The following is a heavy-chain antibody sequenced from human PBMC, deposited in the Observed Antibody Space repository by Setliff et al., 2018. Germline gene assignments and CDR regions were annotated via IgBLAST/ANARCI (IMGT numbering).Heavy chain of an antibody. J-gene: IGHJ4*02. D-gene: IGHD6-6*01. CDR2: ITDDGGTT. CDR3: AKSSGSSSSTNLEY. V-gene: IGHV3-23*01. CDR1: RFTFSNYG. Sequence: PGGSLRLSCAASRFTFSNYGMSWVRQAPGKGLEWVSAITDDGGTTHYAGSVKGRFTIARDNSNSTLYLQMNSLRVEDTALYYCAKSSGSSSSTNLEYLGPGTLVTVSS.